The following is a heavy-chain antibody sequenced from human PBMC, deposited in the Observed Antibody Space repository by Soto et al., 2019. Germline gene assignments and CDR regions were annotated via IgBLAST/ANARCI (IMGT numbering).Heavy chain of an antibody. CDR2: IYHSGST. J-gene: IGHJ4*02. CDR1: GGSISSGGYS. CDR3: ARASTTVTTLDY. D-gene: IGHD4-17*01. V-gene: IGHV4-30-2*01. Sequence: PSETLSLTCAVSGGSISSGGYSWSWIRQPPGKGLEWIGYIYHSGSTYYNPSLKSRVTIPVDRSKNQFSLKLSSVTAADTAVYYCARASTTVTTLDYWGQGTLVTVSS.